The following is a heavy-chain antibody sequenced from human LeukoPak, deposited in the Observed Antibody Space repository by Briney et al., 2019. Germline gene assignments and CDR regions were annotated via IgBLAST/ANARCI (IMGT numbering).Heavy chain of an antibody. CDR2: IGSSSSYI. D-gene: IGHD3-10*01. J-gene: IGHJ4*02. Sequence: GGSLRLSCGASGFTFSSYSMSWVRQAPGKGLEWVSCIGSSSSYIYYADSVKGRFTISRDNAENSLYLQMDSLRAEDTAVYYCARDLGSGSSGFDYWGQGTLVTVSS. V-gene: IGHV3-21*01. CDR1: GFTFSSYS. CDR3: ARDLGSGSSGFDY.